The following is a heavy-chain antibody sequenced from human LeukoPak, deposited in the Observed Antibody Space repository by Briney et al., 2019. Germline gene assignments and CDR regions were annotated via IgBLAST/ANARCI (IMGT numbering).Heavy chain of an antibody. CDR3: ARDFGSSSNWFDP. J-gene: IGHJ5*02. Sequence: PSQTLSLTCGVSGASFSSIGYYWSWIRQPPGKGLEWIGYIYYSGSTNYNPSLKSRVTISVDTSKNQFSLKLSSVTAADTAVYYWARDFGSSSNWFDPGGQGTLAPVS. V-gene: IGHV4-61*08. CDR1: GASFSSIGYY. CDR2: IYYSGST. D-gene: IGHD6-13*01.